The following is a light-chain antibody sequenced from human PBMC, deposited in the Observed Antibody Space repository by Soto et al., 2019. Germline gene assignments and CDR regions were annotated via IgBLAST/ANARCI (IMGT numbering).Light chain of an antibody. V-gene: IGLV2-14*01. J-gene: IGLJ1*01. Sequence: QSALTQPASVSGSPGQSITISCTGTSSDVGGYNYVSWYQQHPGKAPKLMIYDVSNRPSGVSNRFSGSKSGNTASLTISGLQAEDDADYYCSSYTSSSTPYVFGTVTKVTVL. CDR3: SSYTSSSTPYV. CDR2: DVS. CDR1: SSDVGGYNY.